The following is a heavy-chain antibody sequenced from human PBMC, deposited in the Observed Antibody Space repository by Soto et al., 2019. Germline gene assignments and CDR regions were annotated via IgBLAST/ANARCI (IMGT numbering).Heavy chain of an antibody. V-gene: IGHV3-48*01. CDR3: ASLPYYDFWSGSTDYWFDP. D-gene: IGHD3-3*01. CDR1: GFTFSSYS. CDR2: ISSSSSTI. Sequence: GGSLRLSCAASGFTFSSYSMNWVRQAPGKGLEWVSYISSSSSTIYYADSVKGRFTISRDNAKNSLYLQMNSLRAEDTAVYYCASLPYYDFWSGSTDYWFDPWGQGTLVTVSS. J-gene: IGHJ5*02.